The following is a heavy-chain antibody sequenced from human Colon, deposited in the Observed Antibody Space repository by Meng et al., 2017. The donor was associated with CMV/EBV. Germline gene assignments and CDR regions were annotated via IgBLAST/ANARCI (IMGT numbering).Heavy chain of an antibody. D-gene: IGHD5-24*01. CDR3: ARMALHWYFDL. CDR2: IYYTGND. CDR1: GDSISGRSYY. Sequence: QVPLQEPGTRPLKPSDTLSLTCTVSGDSISGRSYYWGWIRQPPGKGLEWIASIYYTGNDYHNPSLKSRVTISIDTSNNQFSLRLTSVTAADTAVYYCARMALHWYFDLWGRGTLVTVSS. V-gene: IGHV4-39*07. J-gene: IGHJ2*01.